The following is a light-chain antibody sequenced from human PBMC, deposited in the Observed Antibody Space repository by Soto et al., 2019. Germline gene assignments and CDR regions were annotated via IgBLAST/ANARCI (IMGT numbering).Light chain of an antibody. Sequence: IQLTQSPSSLSASVGDRVTITCRASQDISSYLAWYQQKPGKAPKLLIYAASTLQRGVPSRFSGSESGTDFTLTISSLQPEDFATYYCQQSYSTLIFTFGPGTKVDIK. V-gene: IGKV1-9*01. CDR1: QDISSY. CDR3: QQSYSTLIFT. CDR2: AAS. J-gene: IGKJ3*01.